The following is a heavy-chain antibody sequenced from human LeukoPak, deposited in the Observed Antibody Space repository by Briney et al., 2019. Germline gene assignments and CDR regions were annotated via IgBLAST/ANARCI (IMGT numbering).Heavy chain of an antibody. CDR3: ARDYYGSGSYYLAWFDP. CDR1: GGFISTYY. J-gene: IGHJ5*02. V-gene: IGHV4-4*07. D-gene: IGHD3-10*01. CDR2: IYTSGST. Sequence: SETLSLTCTVSGGFISTYYWSWIRQPAGKGLEWIGRIYTSGSTNYNPSLKSRVTMSVDTSKNQFSLKLSSVTAADTAVYYCARDYYGSGSYYLAWFDPWGQGTLVTVSS.